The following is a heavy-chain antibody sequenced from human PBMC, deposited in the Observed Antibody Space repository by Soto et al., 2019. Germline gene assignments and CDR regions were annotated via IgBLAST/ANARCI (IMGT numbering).Heavy chain of an antibody. V-gene: IGHV3-53*01. Sequence: PGGSLRLSCAASGVSVSSNYMTWVRQAPGKGLEWASIIYSDGRTNYADSVKGRFTISRDNSKNTVYLQMTSLSADDTAVYYCAREISAGFGEPWLDPWGQGTLVTVSS. CDR3: AREISAGFGEPWLDP. D-gene: IGHD3-10*01. J-gene: IGHJ5*02. CDR1: GVSVSSNY. CDR2: IYSDGRT.